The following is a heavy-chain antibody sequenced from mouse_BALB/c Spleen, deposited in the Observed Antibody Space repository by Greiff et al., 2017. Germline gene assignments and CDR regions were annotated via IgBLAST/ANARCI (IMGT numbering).Heavy chain of an antibody. CDR3: NAWGGNYFPFDY. CDR1: GFNIKDYS. V-gene: IGHV14-4*02. CDR2: IDPENGDT. D-gene: IGHD2-1*01. J-gene: IGHJ2*01. Sequence: EVQLQQSGAELVRSGASVKLSCKASGFNIKDYSMHWVKQRPEQGLEWIGWIDPENGDTEYAPKFQGKATMTADTSSNTAYLQLSSLTSEDTAVYYCNAWGGNYFPFDYWGQGTTLTVSA.